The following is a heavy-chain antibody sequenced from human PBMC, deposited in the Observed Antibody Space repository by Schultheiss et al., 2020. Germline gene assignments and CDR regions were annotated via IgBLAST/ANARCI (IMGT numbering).Heavy chain of an antibody. J-gene: IGHJ6*03. CDR3: AKDRVSVTDYMDV. V-gene: IGHV3-23*03. D-gene: IGHD2-21*02. CDR1: GFTFSSYA. Sequence: GGSLRLSCAASGFTFSSYAMSWVRQAPGKGLEWVSVIYSCGSTYYADSVKGRFTISRDNSKNTLYLQMNSLRAEDTAVYYCAKDRVSVTDYMDVWGKGTTVTVSS. CDR2: IYSCGST.